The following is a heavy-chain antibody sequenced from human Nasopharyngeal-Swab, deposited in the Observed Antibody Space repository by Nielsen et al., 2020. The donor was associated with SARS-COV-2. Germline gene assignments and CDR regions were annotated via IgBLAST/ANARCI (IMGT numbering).Heavy chain of an antibody. D-gene: IGHD5-18*01. CDR1: GFTFSNYY. J-gene: IGHJ6*02. V-gene: IGHV3-11*01. CDR2: ISSSGRTI. Sequence: GESLKISCAASGFTFSNYYMSWIRQAPGKGLEWVSYISSSGRTIYYDDAVKGRVTISRDNAKNSLYLQMNSLRAEDADVDYCARSHKGYRYGYTNYYGMDVWGQGTTVTVSS. CDR3: ARSHKGYRYGYTNYYGMDV.